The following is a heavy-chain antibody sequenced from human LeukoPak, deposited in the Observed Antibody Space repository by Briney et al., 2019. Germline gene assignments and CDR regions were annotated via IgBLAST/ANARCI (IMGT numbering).Heavy chain of an antibody. CDR2: IRSTSDST. V-gene: IGHV3-23*01. CDR1: VFTFSSYA. J-gene: IGHJ6*03. D-gene: IGHD2-15*01. Sequence: GGSLRLSCAASVFTFSSYAISWVRQAPGKGLEWVSSIRSTSDSTFYADSVKGRFIISRDNSKNTLYLQMNSLRAEDTAVYYCAKGVGGYCSGGSCYYRYHYLDVWGKGTTGTISS. CDR3: AKGVGGYCSGGSCYYRYHYLDV.